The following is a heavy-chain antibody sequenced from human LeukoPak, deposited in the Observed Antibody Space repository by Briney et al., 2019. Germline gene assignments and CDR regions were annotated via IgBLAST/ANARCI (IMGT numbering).Heavy chain of an antibody. Sequence: GASVKVSCKASGNTFSIYNMHWVRQAPGQGLEWMGIINPGGGSTSYAQKFQGRVTMTRDTSTSTVYMELSSLRSEDTAVYYCARGRDGYKAFDYWGQGTLVTVSS. CDR2: INPGGGST. CDR3: ARGRDGYKAFDY. CDR1: GNTFSIYN. D-gene: IGHD5-24*01. V-gene: IGHV1-46*01. J-gene: IGHJ4*02.